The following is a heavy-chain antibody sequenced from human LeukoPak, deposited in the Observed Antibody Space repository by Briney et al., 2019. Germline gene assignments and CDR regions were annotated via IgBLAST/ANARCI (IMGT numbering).Heavy chain of an antibody. Sequence: GGSLRLSCAASGFTFSSYSMNWVRQAPGKGLEWVSSISSSSSYIYYADSVKGRFTISRDNAKNSLYLQMNSLRAEDTAVYYCARASSKVVPAAVFDYWGQGTLVTVSS. D-gene: IGHD2-2*01. CDR2: ISSSSSYI. CDR1: GFTFSSYS. CDR3: ARASSKVVPAAVFDY. J-gene: IGHJ4*02. V-gene: IGHV3-21*01.